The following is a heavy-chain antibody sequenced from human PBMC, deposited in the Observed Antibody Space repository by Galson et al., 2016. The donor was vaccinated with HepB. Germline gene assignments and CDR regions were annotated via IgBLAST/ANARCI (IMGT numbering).Heavy chain of an antibody. V-gene: IGHV3-23*01. CDR3: AKAGSGYSENYFDY. CDR1: GFTFSNYA. D-gene: IGHD5-12*01. J-gene: IGHJ4*02. Sequence: SLRLSCAVSGFTFSNYAMTWVRQAPGKGLEWVSVISGGSGSGSIYYTDSVKGRFTISRDRSKNTLYLQMDSLRAEATAIYYCAKAGSGYSENYFDYWGQGTLVTVSS. CDR2: ISGGSGSGSI.